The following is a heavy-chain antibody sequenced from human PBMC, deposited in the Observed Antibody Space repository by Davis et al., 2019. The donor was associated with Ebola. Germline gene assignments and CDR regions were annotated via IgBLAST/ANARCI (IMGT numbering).Heavy chain of an antibody. CDR2: INYSGST. Sequence: SETLSLTCTVSGGSISNYYWSWIRQPPGKGLEWIGEINYSGSTNYNPSLKSRVTISVDTSKNQFSLKLSSVTAADTAVYYCARDGKPYYGSGSRWFDPWGQGTLVTVSS. V-gene: IGHV4-34*01. CDR1: GGSISNYY. D-gene: IGHD3-10*01. J-gene: IGHJ5*02. CDR3: ARDGKPYYGSGSRWFDP.